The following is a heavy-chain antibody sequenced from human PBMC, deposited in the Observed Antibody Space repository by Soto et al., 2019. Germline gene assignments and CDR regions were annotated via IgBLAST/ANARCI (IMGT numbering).Heavy chain of an antibody. CDR1: GGTFSSYA. CDR3: ARGSGYYYDSSGYYGDY. CDR2: IIPIFGTA. D-gene: IGHD3-22*01. Sequence: AASVKVSCKASGGTFSSYAISWVRQAPGQGLEWMGGIIPIFGTANYAQKFQGRVTITADESTSTAYMELSSLRSEDTAVYYCARGSGYYYDSSGYYGDYWGQGTLVTV. J-gene: IGHJ4*02. V-gene: IGHV1-69*13.